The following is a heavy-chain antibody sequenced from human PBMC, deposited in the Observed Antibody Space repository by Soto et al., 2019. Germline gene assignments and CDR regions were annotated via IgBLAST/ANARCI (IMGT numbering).Heavy chain of an antibody. CDR3: ARQLGGSSSPHWFDP. CDR1: GYSISSGYY. Sequence: SETLSLTCAVSGYSISSGYYWGWIRQPPGKGLEWIGSIYHSGSTYYNPSLKSRVTISVDTSMNQFSLKLSSVTAADTAVYYCARQLGGSSSPHWFDPWGQGTLVTVSS. J-gene: IGHJ5*02. CDR2: IYHSGST. D-gene: IGHD6-6*01. V-gene: IGHV4-38-2*01.